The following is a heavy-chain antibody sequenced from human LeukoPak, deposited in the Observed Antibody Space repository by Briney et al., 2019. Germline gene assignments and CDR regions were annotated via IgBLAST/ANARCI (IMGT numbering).Heavy chain of an antibody. CDR2: IYHSGST. Sequence: SETLSLTCTVSGYSISSGYYWGWLRQPPGKGLEWIGSIYHSGSTYYNPSLKSRVTVSVDASKNQLSLKLRSVTAADTDVYYCARGNGYGDYEGYNWFDPWGQGTLVTVSS. J-gene: IGHJ5*02. D-gene: IGHD4-17*01. V-gene: IGHV4-38-2*02. CDR1: GYSISSGYY. CDR3: ARGNGYGDYEGYNWFDP.